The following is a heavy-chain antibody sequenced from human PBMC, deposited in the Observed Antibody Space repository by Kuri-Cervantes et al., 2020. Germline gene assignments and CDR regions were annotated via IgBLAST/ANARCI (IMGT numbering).Heavy chain of an antibody. CDR3: ARDWGSGDFWSGYFLSYYYGMDV. D-gene: IGHD3-3*01. CDR2: INWNGGST. CDR1: GFTFDDYG. J-gene: IGHJ6*02. V-gene: IGHV3-20*04. Sequence: GESLKISCAVSGFTFDDYGMSWVRQAPGKGLEWVSGINWNGGSTGYADSVKGRFTISRDNAKNSLYLQMNSLRDEDTAVYYCARDWGSGDFWSGYFLSYYYGMDVWGQGTTVTVSS.